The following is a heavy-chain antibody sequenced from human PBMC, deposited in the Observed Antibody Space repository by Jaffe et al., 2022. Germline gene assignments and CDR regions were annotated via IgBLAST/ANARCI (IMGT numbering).Heavy chain of an antibody. CDR1: GFTFGDYA. Sequence: EVQLVESGGGLVQPGRSLRLSCTASGFTFGDYAMSWVRQAPGKGLEWVGFIRSKAYGGTTEYAASVKGRFTISRDDSKSIAYLQMNSLKTEDTAVYYCTRPYPLDYGDYDGGFDYWGQGTLVTVSS. J-gene: IGHJ4*02. CDR3: TRPYPLDYGDYDGGFDY. CDR2: IRSKAYGGTT. V-gene: IGHV3-49*04. D-gene: IGHD4-17*01.